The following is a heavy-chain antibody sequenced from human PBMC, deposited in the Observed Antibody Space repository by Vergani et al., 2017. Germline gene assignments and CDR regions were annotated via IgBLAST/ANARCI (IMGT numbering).Heavy chain of an antibody. Sequence: QVQLVESGGGLVKPGGSLRLSCAASGFTFSDYYMSWIRQAPGKGLEWVSYISSSSSYTNYADSVKGRFTISRDNSKNTLYLQMNSLRAEDTAVYYCAREITSTGIDYWGQGTLVTVSS. CDR2: ISSSSSYT. J-gene: IGHJ4*02. CDR1: GFTFSDYY. V-gene: IGHV3-11*05. D-gene: IGHD3-10*01. CDR3: AREITSTGIDY.